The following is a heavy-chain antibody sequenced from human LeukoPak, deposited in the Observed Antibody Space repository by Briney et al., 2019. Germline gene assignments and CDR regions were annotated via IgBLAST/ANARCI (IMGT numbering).Heavy chain of an antibody. CDR3: ARDGAVAGGYLLPFEYYYYYGMDV. D-gene: IGHD6-19*01. CDR2: INSDGSST. J-gene: IGHJ6*02. Sequence: GGSLRLSCAASGFTLSSYWMHWVRQAPGKGLVWVSRINSDGSSTSYADSVKGRFTISRDNAKNTLYLQMNSLRAEDTAVYYCARDGAVAGGYLLPFEYYYYYGMDVWGQGTTVTVSS. V-gene: IGHV3-74*01. CDR1: GFTLSSYW.